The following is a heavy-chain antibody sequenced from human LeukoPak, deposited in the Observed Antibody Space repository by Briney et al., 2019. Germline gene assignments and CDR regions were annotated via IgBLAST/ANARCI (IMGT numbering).Heavy chain of an antibody. CDR3: ARDLNWETY. CDR1: GFTFSSYW. V-gene: IGHV3-7*01. Sequence: GGSLRLSCVASGFTFSSYWMTWVRQAPGKGLEWVANIKTDGNQIYYVDSVKGRFTISRDNAKNSLDLQMNSLRAEDTAVYYCARDLNWETYWGQRTLVSVSS. D-gene: IGHD7-27*01. J-gene: IGHJ4*02. CDR2: IKTDGNQI.